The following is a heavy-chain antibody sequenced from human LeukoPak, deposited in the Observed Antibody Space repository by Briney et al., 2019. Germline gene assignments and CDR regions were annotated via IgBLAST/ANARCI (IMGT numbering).Heavy chain of an antibody. V-gene: IGHV4-39*01. CDR1: GASISSSTCY. Sequence: SETLSLTCTVSGASISSSTCYWDWTRQPPGKGLEWMGSIFYSGSTNYKSSLWSRITISIDTSKNQFSLKLNSVTAADTAVYYCARTCGRGTIDPGTSGFVDYWGQGTLVTVSS. CDR2: IFYSGST. J-gene: IGHJ4*02. CDR3: ARTCGRGTIDPGTSGFVDY. D-gene: IGHD3-22*01.